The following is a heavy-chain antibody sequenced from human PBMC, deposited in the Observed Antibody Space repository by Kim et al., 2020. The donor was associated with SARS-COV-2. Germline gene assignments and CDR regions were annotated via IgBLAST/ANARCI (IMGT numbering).Heavy chain of an antibody. D-gene: IGHD1-26*01. CDR3: ARGAGAKGRYYYGLDV. V-gene: IGHV4-59*09. Sequence: SLKSRVTLSVDTSKNQFSLRLSSVTAADTAPYYCARGAGAKGRYYYGLDVWGQGTAVTVSS. J-gene: IGHJ6*02.